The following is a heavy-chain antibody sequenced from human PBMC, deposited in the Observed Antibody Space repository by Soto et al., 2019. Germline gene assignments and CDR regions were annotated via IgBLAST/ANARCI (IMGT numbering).Heavy chain of an antibody. V-gene: IGHV3-74*01. Sequence: GGSLRLSCAASGFTFSSYSMNWVRQAPGKGLAWVSRIDTYGSATKYADSVEGRFSISKDNAENTLYLQMNNLRADDTAVYYCVRVLKSIGWDNDVFDIWGQGTMVTVS. CDR2: IDTYGSAT. D-gene: IGHD6-19*01. CDR3: VRVLKSIGWDNDVFDI. CDR1: GFTFSSYS. J-gene: IGHJ3*02.